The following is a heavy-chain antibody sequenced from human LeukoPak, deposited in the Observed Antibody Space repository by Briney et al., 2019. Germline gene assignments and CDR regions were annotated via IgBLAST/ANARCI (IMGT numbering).Heavy chain of an antibody. J-gene: IGHJ3*02. CDR2: IYSSGST. CDR1: YGSISDYY. Sequence: SETLSLTCTVSYGSISDYYWSWIRQPAGKGLEWIGRIYSSGSTNYNPSLKSRVIMSVDTSKNQFSLKLTSVTAADTAVYYCARQDILTGFDAFDIWGQGTMVTVSS. CDR3: ARQDILTGFDAFDI. D-gene: IGHD3-9*01. V-gene: IGHV4-4*07.